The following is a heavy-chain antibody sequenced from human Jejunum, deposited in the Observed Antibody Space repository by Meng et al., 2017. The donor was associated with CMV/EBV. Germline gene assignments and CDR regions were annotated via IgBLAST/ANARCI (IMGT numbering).Heavy chain of an antibody. CDR1: GFTFSDYY. J-gene: IGHJ4*02. CDR3: ARDPQSYSSHFDY. CDR2: ISSSGSTI. V-gene: IGHV3-11*04. Sequence: ATYGFTFSDYYMSWIRQAPGKGLEWVSYISSSGSTIYYADSMKGRFTISRDNAKNSLYLQMNSLRAEDTAVYYRARDPQSYSSHFDYWGQGTLVTVSS. D-gene: IGHD6-13*01.